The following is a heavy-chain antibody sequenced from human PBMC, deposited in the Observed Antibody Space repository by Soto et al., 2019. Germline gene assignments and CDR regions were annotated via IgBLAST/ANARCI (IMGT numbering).Heavy chain of an antibody. CDR1: GFSFSHYS. CDR2: ISSESGTI. J-gene: IGHJ4*02. CDR3: ARVFDTYYFDS. D-gene: IGHD3-9*01. V-gene: IGHV3-48*01. Sequence: PGGSLRLSCAASGFSFSHYSMIWVRQAPGKGLEWLSYISSESGTIYYADSVKGRFTISRDNSKKTLYLQMNSLRAEDTAVYYCARVFDTYYFDSWGQGNMVTVSS.